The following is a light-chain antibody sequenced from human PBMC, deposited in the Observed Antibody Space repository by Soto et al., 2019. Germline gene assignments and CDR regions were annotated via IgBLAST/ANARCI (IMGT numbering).Light chain of an antibody. Sequence: EIVMTQSPATLSLSPGQRATLSCSASQSVSSKLAWYQQRPGQAPRLLIYGASRRATGIPDRFSGSGSGTDFTLTISRLEPEDFAVYYCQQYNNWPRTFGQGTKVDIK. CDR3: QQYNNWPRT. CDR1: QSVSSK. J-gene: IGKJ1*01. V-gene: IGKV3D-15*01. CDR2: GAS.